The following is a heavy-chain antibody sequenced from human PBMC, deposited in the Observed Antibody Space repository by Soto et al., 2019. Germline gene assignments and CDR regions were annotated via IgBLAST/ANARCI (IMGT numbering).Heavy chain of an antibody. D-gene: IGHD2-15*01. CDR2: ISYDGSNK. J-gene: IGHJ6*02. Sequence: GGSLRLSCAASGFTFSSYGMHWVRQAPGKGLEWVAVISYDGSNKYYADSVKGRFTISRDNSKNTLYLQMNSLRAEDTAVYYCAKDSSGSLVYYYYGMDVWGQGTTVTVS. CDR3: AKDSSGSLVYYYYGMDV. V-gene: IGHV3-30*18. CDR1: GFTFSSYG.